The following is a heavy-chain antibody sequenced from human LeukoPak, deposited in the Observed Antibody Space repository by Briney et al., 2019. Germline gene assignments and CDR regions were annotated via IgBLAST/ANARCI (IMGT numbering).Heavy chain of an antibody. V-gene: IGHV1-18*01. D-gene: IGHD3-3*01. J-gene: IGHJ6*03. Sequence: ASVKVSCKASGYTFTYYGISWVRQAPGQGLEYMGWISADNGDTNYAQKLQARVTMTTDTSTSTAYMELRSLRSDDTEVYYCVRASLRFLEWLAPGYMDVWGKGTTVTVSS. CDR1: GYTFTYYG. CDR2: ISADNGDT. CDR3: VRASLRFLEWLAPGYMDV.